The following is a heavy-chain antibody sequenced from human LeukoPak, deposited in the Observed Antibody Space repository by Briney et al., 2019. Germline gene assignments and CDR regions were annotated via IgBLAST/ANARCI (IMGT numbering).Heavy chain of an antibody. CDR2: ISSTSSYI. J-gene: IGHJ4*02. V-gene: IGHV3-21*01. D-gene: IGHD6-13*01. CDR3: ATEQLAAAGTVLDY. CDR1: GFTSSSYS. Sequence: GGSLRLSCAASGFTSSSYSMDWVRQAPGKGLEWVSSISSTSSYIYYADSLKGRFTISRDNAQNSLYLQMNSLRAEDTAVYYCATEQLAAAGTVLDYWGQGTLVTVSS.